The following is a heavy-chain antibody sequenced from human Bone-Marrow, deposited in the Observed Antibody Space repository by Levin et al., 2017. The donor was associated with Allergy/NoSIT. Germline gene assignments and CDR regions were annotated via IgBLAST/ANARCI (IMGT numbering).Heavy chain of an antibody. CDR1: GFRFGDYA. V-gene: IGHV3-49*05. D-gene: IGHD3-10*01. CDR3: TFHRYYNDIDF. CDR2: IRSQAHGGTT. J-gene: IGHJ4*02. Sequence: KAGGSLRLSCTASGFRFGDYAMSWFRQAPGKGLEWVSYIRSQAHGGTTQYAASVKGRFAISKDDSKSIAYLQMNSLKIEDTAVYYCTFHRYYNDIDFWGQGTLVTVSS.